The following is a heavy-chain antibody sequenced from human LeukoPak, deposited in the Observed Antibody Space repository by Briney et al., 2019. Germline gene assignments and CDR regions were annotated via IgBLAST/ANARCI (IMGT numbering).Heavy chain of an antibody. CDR2: FHTSGGT. V-gene: IGHV4-61*02. D-gene: IGHD3-3*01. CDR1: GASISSGSYF. Sequence: PSQTLSLTCTVPGASISSGSYFWSWVRQPAGKAPEWIGRFHTSGGTNCNPSLESRVTISVDTSKNQFSLKLTSVTAADTAVYYCASTVFGVTYNWFDPWGQGTLVTVSS. J-gene: IGHJ5*02. CDR3: ASTVFGVTYNWFDP.